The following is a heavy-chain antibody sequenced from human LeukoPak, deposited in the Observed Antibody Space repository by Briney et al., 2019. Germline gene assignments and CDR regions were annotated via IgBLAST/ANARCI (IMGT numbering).Heavy chain of an antibody. J-gene: IGHJ4*02. D-gene: IGHD3-22*01. CDR2: ISTNGGST. V-gene: IGHV3-64*01. CDR1: GFTFSRYA. Sequence: GGSLTLSCAASGFTFSRYAMHWVRQAPGKGLEYVSAISTNGGSTYYASSVKGRFTISRDNSKSTLYLQMVNLRPEDMAVYYCARGNDSSGYYYFFDYWGREPWSPSPQ. CDR3: ARGNDSSGYYYFFDY.